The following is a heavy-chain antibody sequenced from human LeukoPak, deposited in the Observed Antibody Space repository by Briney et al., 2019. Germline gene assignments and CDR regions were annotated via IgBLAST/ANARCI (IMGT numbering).Heavy chain of an antibody. CDR3: ARDFYDILTGYSTAPFDY. CDR2: ISYDGSNK. J-gene: IGHJ4*02. D-gene: IGHD3-9*01. CDR1: GFTFSSYA. Sequence: GGSLRLSCAASGFTFSSYAMHWVRQAPGKGLEWVVVISYDGSNKYYADSVEGRFTISRDNSKNTLYLQMNSLRAEDTAVYYCARDFYDILTGYSTAPFDYWGQGTLVTVSS. V-gene: IGHV3-30-3*01.